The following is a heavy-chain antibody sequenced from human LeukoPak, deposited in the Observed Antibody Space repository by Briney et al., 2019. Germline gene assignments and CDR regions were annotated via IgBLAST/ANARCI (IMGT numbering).Heavy chain of an antibody. CDR3: ARDRGGDFDWYFDL. Sequence: KSGGSLRLSCAASGFTFSSYSFNWVRQAPGKGLEWVSSISSSSSYIYYADSVKGRFTISRDNAKNSLYLQMNSLRAEDTAVYYCARDRGGDFDWYFDLWGRGTLVTVSS. V-gene: IGHV3-21*01. CDR1: GFTFSSYS. CDR2: ISSSSSYI. J-gene: IGHJ2*01. D-gene: IGHD2-21*02.